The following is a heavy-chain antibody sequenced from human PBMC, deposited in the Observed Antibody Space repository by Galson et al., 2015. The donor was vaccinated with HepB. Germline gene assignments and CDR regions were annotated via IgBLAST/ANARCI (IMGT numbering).Heavy chain of an antibody. CDR2: ITPIFGTA. CDR3: AREGTQDIVVVPAAIVTDAFDI. Sequence: SVKVSCKASGGTFSSYAISWVRQAPGQGLEWMGGITPIFGTANYAQKFQGRVTITADESTSTAYMELSSLRSEDTAVYYCAREGTQDIVVVPAAIVTDAFDIWGQGTMVTVSS. V-gene: IGHV1-69*13. D-gene: IGHD2-2*01. CDR1: GGTFSSYA. J-gene: IGHJ3*02.